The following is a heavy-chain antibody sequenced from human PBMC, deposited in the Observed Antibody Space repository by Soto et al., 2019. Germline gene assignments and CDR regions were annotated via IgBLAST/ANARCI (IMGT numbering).Heavy chain of an antibody. CDR2: ISAYNGNT. CDR1: GYTFTSYG. Sequence: ASVKVSCKASGYTFTSYGISWVRQAPGQGLEWMGWISAYNGNTNYAQKLQGRVTMTTDTSTSTAYMELRSLRSDDTAVYYCARGAIRMTGYYSPYDAFDSWGQGTMVTVSS. CDR3: ARGAIRMTGYYSPYDAFDS. J-gene: IGHJ3*02. D-gene: IGHD3-9*01. V-gene: IGHV1-18*01.